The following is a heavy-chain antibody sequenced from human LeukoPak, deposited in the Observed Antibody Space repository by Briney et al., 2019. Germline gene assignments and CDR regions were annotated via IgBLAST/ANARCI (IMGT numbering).Heavy chain of an antibody. D-gene: IGHD3-16*01. CDR1: GGSFSGYY. J-gene: IGHJ4*02. V-gene: IGHV4-34*01. CDR2: INPSGSA. CDR3: ARGNIPDRLAN. Sequence: SETLSLTCAVSGGSFSGYYWNWIRQPPGNGLEWIAEINPSGSANYSPALKSRVTILLDTSTNQLSLKVTSVTAADTAVYYCARGNIPDRLANWGQGKLVTVSS.